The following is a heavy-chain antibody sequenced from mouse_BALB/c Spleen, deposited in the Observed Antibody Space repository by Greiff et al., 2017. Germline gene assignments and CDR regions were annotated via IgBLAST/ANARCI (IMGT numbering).Heavy chain of an antibody. CDR3: AKDGIYYDYFYAMDY. CDR1: GFSLTSYG. Sequence: VQLQQSGPSLVQPSQSLSITCTVSGFSLTSYGVHWVRQSPGKGLEWLGVIWRGGSTDYNAAFMSRLSITKDNSKSQVFFKMNSLQADDTAIYYCAKDGIYYDYFYAMDYWGQGTSVTVSS. CDR2: IWRGGST. J-gene: IGHJ4*01. V-gene: IGHV2-5-1*01. D-gene: IGHD2-4*01.